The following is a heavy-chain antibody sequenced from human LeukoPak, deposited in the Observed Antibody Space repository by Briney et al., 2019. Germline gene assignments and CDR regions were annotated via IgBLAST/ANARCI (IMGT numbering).Heavy chain of an antibody. J-gene: IGHJ4*02. V-gene: IGHV3-74*01. CDR3: VRDLRESDF. Sequence: GGSLRLSCAASGFTFSSYWMHWVRQAPGKGLVWVSRINPDGSTTNYADSVQGRFTISRDNAKNMLYLQMNSLRAEDTAVYYCVRDLRESDFWGQGNLVTVSS. CDR1: GFTFSSYW. CDR2: INPDGSTT.